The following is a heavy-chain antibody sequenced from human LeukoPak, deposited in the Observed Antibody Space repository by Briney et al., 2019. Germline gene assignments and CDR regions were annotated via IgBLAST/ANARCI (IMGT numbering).Heavy chain of an antibody. Sequence: GGSLRLSCAASGFTFSSYAMHWVRQPPGKGLEYVSGISSNGGSTYYANSVKGRFTISRDNSKNTVYLQMGNLRAEDMAVYYCARGNTLTGYSRYWGQGTLVTVSS. CDR3: ARGNTLTGYSRY. D-gene: IGHD3-9*01. J-gene: IGHJ4*02. CDR1: GFTFSSYA. V-gene: IGHV3-64*01. CDR2: ISSNGGST.